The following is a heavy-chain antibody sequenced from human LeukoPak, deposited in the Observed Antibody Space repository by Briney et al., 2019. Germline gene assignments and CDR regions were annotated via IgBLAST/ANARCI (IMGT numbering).Heavy chain of an antibody. CDR2: ISGSGDST. Sequence: PGGSLRLSCAASGFTFSNSAMRWVRQAPGKGLEWVSGISGSGDSTYYADSVKGRFTISRDNPQNTLYLQMKNLRAEDTAIYYCAKDYYYYAMDVWGQGTTVTVSS. V-gene: IGHV3-23*01. CDR1: GFTFSNSA. CDR3: AKDYYYYAMDV. J-gene: IGHJ6*02.